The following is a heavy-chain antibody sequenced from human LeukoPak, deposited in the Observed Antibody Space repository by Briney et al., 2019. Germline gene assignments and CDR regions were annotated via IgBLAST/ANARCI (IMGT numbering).Heavy chain of an antibody. CDR3: ARATYYYDSSGYYYADQDAFDI. Sequence: GGSLRLSCAASGFTFSSYWMSWVRQAPGKGLEGVANIKQDGSEKYYVDSVKGRFTISRDNAKNSLYLQMNSLRAEDTAVYYCARATYYYDSSGYYYADQDAFDIWGQGTMVTVSS. J-gene: IGHJ3*02. CDR2: IKQDGSEK. V-gene: IGHV3-7*01. CDR1: GFTFSSYW. D-gene: IGHD3-22*01.